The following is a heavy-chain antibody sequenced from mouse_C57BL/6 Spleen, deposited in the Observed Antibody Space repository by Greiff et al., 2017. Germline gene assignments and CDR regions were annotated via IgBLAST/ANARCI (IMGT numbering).Heavy chain of an antibody. CDR2: IDPSDSYT. V-gene: IGHV1-69*01. D-gene: IGHD4-1*01. J-gene: IGHJ1*03. Sequence: QVQLQQPGAELVMPGASVKLSCKASGYTFTSYWMHWVKQRPGQGLEWIGEIDPSDSYTNYNQKFKGKSTLTVDKSSSTAYMQLSSLTSEDSAVYYCARGTRWDVGYFDVWGTGTTVTVSS. CDR3: ARGTRWDVGYFDV. CDR1: GYTFTSYW.